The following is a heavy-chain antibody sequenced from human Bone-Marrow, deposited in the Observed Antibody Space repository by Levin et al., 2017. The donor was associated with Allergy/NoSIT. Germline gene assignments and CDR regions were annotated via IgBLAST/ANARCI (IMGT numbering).Heavy chain of an antibody. D-gene: IGHD1-26*01. V-gene: IGHV3-48*03. CDR3: ARDPGGVGATKDY. CDR1: GFTFSSYE. Sequence: GGSLRLSCAASGFTFSSYEMNWVRQAPGKGLEWVSYISSSGSTIYYADSVKGRFTISRDNAKNSLYLQMNSLRAEDTAVYYCARDPGGVGATKDYWGQGTLVTVSS. J-gene: IGHJ4*02. CDR2: ISSSGSTI.